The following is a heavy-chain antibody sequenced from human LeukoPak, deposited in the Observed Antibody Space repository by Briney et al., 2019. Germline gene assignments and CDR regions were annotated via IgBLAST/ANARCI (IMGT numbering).Heavy chain of an antibody. CDR3: AREVGATDY. Sequence: GGSLRFSCAASGFTFSSYSMNWVRQAPGKGLEWVSYISSSSSTIYYADSVKGRFTISRDNAKNSLYLQMNSLRAEDTAVYYCAREVGATDYWGQGTLVTVSS. J-gene: IGHJ4*02. D-gene: IGHD1-26*01. CDR1: GFTFSSYS. V-gene: IGHV3-48*01. CDR2: ISSSSSTI.